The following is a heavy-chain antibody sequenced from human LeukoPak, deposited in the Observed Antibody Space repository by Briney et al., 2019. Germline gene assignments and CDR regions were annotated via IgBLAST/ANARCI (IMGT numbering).Heavy chain of an antibody. Sequence: GGSLRLSCAASGFTFSSYSMNWVRQAPGKGLEWVSSISSSSSYIYYADSVKGRFTISRDNAKNSLYLQVNSLRAEDTAVYYCATEGYCSSTSCYSTYYYYGIDVWGQGTTVTVSS. CDR2: ISSSSSYI. V-gene: IGHV3-21*01. J-gene: IGHJ6*02. D-gene: IGHD2-2*01. CDR1: GFTFSSYS. CDR3: ATEGYCSSTSCYSTYYYYGIDV.